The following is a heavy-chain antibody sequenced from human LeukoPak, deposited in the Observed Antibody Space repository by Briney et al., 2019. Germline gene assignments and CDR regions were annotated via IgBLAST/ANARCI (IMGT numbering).Heavy chain of an antibody. V-gene: IGHV3-30*04. CDR3: ARDPRGPTGYDSSARDSFDY. CDR2: ILYDGTMQ. J-gene: IGHJ4*02. D-gene: IGHD3-22*01. Sequence: GGSLRLSCAASGFTFSSYALHWVRQAPGKGLEWVGVILYDGTMQYYAGSVKGRFIISRDNSRNTLYLQMNTLKPEDTAVYYCARDPRGPTGYDSSARDSFDYWGQGTLVAVSS. CDR1: GFTFSSYA.